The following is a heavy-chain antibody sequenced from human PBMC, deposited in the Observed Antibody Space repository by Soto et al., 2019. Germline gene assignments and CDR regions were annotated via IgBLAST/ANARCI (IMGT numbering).Heavy chain of an antibody. CDR2: ISGSGGGT. CDR3: ARTYGMDV. Sequence: VQLLESGGGLVQAGGSLRLSCAASGFTFSSYTKTWVRQGPGKGLGWVSSISGSGGGTYYADSVKGRFTISRDNSKSTLYLQMNSLRAEDTAVYYCARTYGMDVWGQGTTVTVSS. J-gene: IGHJ6*02. V-gene: IGHV3-23*01. CDR1: GFTFSSYT.